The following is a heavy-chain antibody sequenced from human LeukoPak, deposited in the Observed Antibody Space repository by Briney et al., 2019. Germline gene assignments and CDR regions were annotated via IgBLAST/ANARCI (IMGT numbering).Heavy chain of an antibody. CDR3: ARVLYEGYFDY. CDR1: GGSISSGGHY. D-gene: IGHD5/OR15-5a*01. J-gene: IGHJ4*02. V-gene: IGHV4-30-4*08. Sequence: PSQTLSLTCTVSGGSISSGGHYWSWIRQHPGKGLEWIGNIYYSGNTYYNPSLKSRVTISVDTSKNQFSLKLSSVTAADTAVYYCARVLYEGYFDYWGQGTLVTVSS. CDR2: IYYSGNT.